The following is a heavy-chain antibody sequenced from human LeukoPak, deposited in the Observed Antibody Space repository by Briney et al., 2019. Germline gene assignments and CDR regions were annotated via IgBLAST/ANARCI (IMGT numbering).Heavy chain of an antibody. CDR2: ISSSGSTI. CDR3: AKDTLLGAFDI. CDR1: GFTFSSYE. V-gene: IGHV3-48*03. Sequence: GGSLRLSCAASGFTFSSYEMNWVRQAPGKGLEWVSYISSSGSTIYYADSVKGRFTISRDNAKNSLYLQMNSLRAEDTALYYCAKDTLLGAFDIWGQGTMVTVSS. D-gene: IGHD2-15*01. J-gene: IGHJ3*02.